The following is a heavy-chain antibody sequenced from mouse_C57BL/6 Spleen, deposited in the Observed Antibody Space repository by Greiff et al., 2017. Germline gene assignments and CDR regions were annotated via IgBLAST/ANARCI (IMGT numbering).Heavy chain of an antibody. Sequence: QVQLQQSGTELVKPGASVKLSCKASGYTFTSYWMHWVKQRPGQGLEWIGNINPSNGGTNYNEKFKSKATLTVDKSSSTAYMQLSSLTSEDSAVYYCARDDYDGGAWFAYWGQGTLVTVSA. CDR3: ARDDYDGGAWFAY. V-gene: IGHV1-53*01. CDR1: GYTFTSYW. J-gene: IGHJ3*01. D-gene: IGHD2-4*01. CDR2: INPSNGGT.